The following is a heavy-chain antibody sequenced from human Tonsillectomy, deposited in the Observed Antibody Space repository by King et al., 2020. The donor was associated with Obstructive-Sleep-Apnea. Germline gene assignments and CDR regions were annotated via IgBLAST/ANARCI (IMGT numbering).Heavy chain of an antibody. CDR2: IYTSGST. Sequence: VQLQKSGPGLVKPSETLSLTCTVSGGSISSYYWSWIRQPAGKGLEWIGRIYTSGSTNYNPSLKSRVTMSIDTSKNQFSLKLSSVTAADTAVYYCARGRCSSTSCYAGDYWGQGTLVTVSS. CDR3: ARGRCSSTSCYAGDY. J-gene: IGHJ4*02. D-gene: IGHD2-2*01. V-gene: IGHV4-4*07. CDR1: GGSISSYY.